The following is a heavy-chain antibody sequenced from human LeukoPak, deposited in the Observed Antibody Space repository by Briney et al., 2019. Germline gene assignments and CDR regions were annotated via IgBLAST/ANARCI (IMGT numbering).Heavy chain of an antibody. J-gene: IGHJ4*02. CDR2: ISGDGVST. Sequence: GGSLRLSRVASGLPIGDFAMHWVRQAPGQGLEWVSLISGDGVSTFFTDSVKGRFSISRGNSKNSLFLEMSSLRTEDTAMYYCARESGKFDYWGQGTLVAVSS. V-gene: IGHV3-43*02. CDR3: ARESGKFDY. CDR1: GLPIGDFA.